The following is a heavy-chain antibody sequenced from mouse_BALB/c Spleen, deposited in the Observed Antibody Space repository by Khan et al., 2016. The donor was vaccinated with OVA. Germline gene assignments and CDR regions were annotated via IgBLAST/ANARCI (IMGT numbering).Heavy chain of an antibody. CDR3: ARLEDI. Sequence: VELVESGPGLVAPSRSLSITCTVSGFSLSSYGVHWVRQPPGKGLEWVGVIWAGGSTNYNSALMSRLSISKGNSKNQVFLKKNSLQTDDTAMYYYARLEDIWGQGTTLTVSS. D-gene: IGHD1-3*01. CDR2: IWAGGST. J-gene: IGHJ2*01. CDR1: GFSLSSYG. V-gene: IGHV2-9*02.